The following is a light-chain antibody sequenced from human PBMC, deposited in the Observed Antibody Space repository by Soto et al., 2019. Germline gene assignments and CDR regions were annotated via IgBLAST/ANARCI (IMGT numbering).Light chain of an antibody. CDR3: QQSYSTPLFT. CDR2: AAA. J-gene: IGKJ3*01. CDR1: QSIRSY. V-gene: IGKV1-39*01. Sequence: DIQMTQSPSSLSASVGDRVTITCRASQSIRSYLNWYQQKPGKAPKLLIYAAASLQSVVPSRFSGSGSGTDFTLTISSLQPEDFATYYCQQSYSTPLFTFGPGNKVDIK.